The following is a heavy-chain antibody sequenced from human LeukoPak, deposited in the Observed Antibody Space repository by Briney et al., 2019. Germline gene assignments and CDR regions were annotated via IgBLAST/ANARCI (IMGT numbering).Heavy chain of an antibody. V-gene: IGHV3-48*01. Sequence: PGGSPRLSCAASGFTFSSYSMNWVRQAPGKGLEWVSYISSSSSTIYYADSVKGRFTISRDNAKNSLYLQMNSLRAEDTAVYYCARNYYYDSSGYFDYWGQGTLVTVSP. J-gene: IGHJ4*02. D-gene: IGHD3-22*01. CDR1: GFTFSSYS. CDR3: ARNYYYDSSGYFDY. CDR2: ISSSSSTI.